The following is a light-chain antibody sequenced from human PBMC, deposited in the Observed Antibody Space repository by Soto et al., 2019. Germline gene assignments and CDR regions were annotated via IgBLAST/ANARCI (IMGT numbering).Light chain of an antibody. Sequence: EVVLTQSPATLSLSPGERATLSCRASQSVANDIAWYQKRPGQSPRLLIYDSSNRATGIPARFTGSGSGTDFTLTISSLEPEDFAVYYCQQRGSWPPPTFGGGTKVEIK. V-gene: IGKV3-11*01. CDR1: QSVAND. J-gene: IGKJ4*01. CDR3: QQRGSWPPPT. CDR2: DSS.